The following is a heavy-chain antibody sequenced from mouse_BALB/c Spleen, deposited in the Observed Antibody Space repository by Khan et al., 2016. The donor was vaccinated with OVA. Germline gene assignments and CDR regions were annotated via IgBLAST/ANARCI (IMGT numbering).Heavy chain of an antibody. D-gene: IGHD4-1*01. CDR2: ISSGGDYT. CDR3: ASHLTGSFAY. CDR1: GFTFSSYS. Sequence: EVQRVESGGDLVKPGGSLKLSCAASGFTFSSYSMYWVRQTHDKRLEWVASISSGGDYTYYPDIVKGRFTISRDNAKNTLYRQMRSLKSEDTARYYWASHLTGSFAYWGQGTLVTVSA. V-gene: IGHV5-6*01. J-gene: IGHJ3*01.